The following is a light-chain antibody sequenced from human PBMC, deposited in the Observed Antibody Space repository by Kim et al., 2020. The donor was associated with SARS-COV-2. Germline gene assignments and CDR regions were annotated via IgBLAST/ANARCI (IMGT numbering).Light chain of an antibody. CDR3: QQYSSSPYT. Sequence: EIVLTQSPGTLSLSPGERATLSCRASQSVSSSYLAWYQQKPGQAPRLLIYGASSRATGIPDRFSGSGSGTDFTLTISRLEPEDFAVYCFQQYSSSPYTFGQGTKLEI. J-gene: IGKJ2*01. CDR1: QSVSSSY. CDR2: GAS. V-gene: IGKV3-20*01.